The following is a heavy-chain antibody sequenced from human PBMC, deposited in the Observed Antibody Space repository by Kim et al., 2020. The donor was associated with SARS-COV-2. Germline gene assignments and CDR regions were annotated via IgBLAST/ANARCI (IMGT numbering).Heavy chain of an antibody. CDR3: AGDRGYSYGPYYYGMDV. CDR2: ISSSSSTI. D-gene: IGHD5-18*01. Sequence: GGSLRLSCAASGFTFSSYSMNWVRRAPGKGLEWVSYISSSSSTIYYADSVKGRFTISRDNAKNSLYLQMNSLRDEDTAVYYCAGDRGYSYGPYYYGMDVWGQGTTVTVSS. V-gene: IGHV3-48*02. CDR1: GFTFSSYS. J-gene: IGHJ6*02.